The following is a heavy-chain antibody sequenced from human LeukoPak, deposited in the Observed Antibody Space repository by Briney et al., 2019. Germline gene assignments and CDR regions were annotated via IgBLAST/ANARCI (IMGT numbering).Heavy chain of an antibody. CDR3: ARSSVGARRRIDY. V-gene: IGHV1-8*01. J-gene: IGHJ4*02. CDR2: MNPNSGNT. CDR1: GYTFTIYD. D-gene: IGHD1-26*01. Sequence: ASVRVSSKASGYTFTIYDINWGRQATGQGLDWMGWMNPNSGNTGYAQKFQGRVTMTRSTSINTAYMELNSLTSEDTAVYYCARSSVGARRRIDYWGQGSLVTVSS.